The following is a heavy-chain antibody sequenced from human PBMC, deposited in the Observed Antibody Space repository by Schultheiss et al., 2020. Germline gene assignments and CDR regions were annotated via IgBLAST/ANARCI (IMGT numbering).Heavy chain of an antibody. Sequence: SETLSLTCAVYGGSFSGYYWSWIRQPPGKGLEWIGEINHSGSTNYNPSLKSRVTISVDTSKNQFSLKLSSVTAADTAVYYCARISNGIFGVAGQNWFDPWGQGNLGTVSS. CDR3: ARISNGIFGVAGQNWFDP. CDR1: GGSFSGYY. J-gene: IGHJ5*02. CDR2: INHSGST. V-gene: IGHV4-34*01. D-gene: IGHD3-3*01.